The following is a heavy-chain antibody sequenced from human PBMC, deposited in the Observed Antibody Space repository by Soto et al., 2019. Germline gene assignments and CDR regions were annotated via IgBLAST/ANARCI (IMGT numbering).Heavy chain of an antibody. J-gene: IGHJ4*02. Sequence: GGSLRLSCAGSGFTFRSYCIHWVRPGPGKGLEWVAVISYDGSNKYYADSVKGRFTISRDNSKNTLYLQMNSLRAEDTAVYYCAKDHRYFDCLAPDYWGQGTLVTVSS. CDR1: GFTFRSYC. D-gene: IGHD3-9*01. V-gene: IGHV3-30*18. CDR2: ISYDGSNK. CDR3: AKDHRYFDCLAPDY.